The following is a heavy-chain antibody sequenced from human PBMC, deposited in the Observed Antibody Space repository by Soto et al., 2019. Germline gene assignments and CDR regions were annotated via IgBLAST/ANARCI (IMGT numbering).Heavy chain of an antibody. CDR3: TRHDSNYDFWSGSPPRYGMDV. CDR2: IYSGGST. V-gene: IGHV3-53*01. J-gene: IGHJ6*02. D-gene: IGHD3-3*01. Sequence: PGGSLRLSCAASGFTVSSNYMSWVRQAPGKGLEWVSVIYSGGSTYYADSVKGRFTISRDNSKNTLYFQMNSLRAEDTAVYYCTRHDSNYDFWSGSPPRYGMDVWGQGTTVTVSS. CDR1: GFTVSSNY.